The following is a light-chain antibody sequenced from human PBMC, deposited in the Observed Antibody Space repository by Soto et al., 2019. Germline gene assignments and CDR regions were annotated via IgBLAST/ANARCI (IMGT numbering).Light chain of an antibody. V-gene: IGLV2-23*02. J-gene: IGLJ1*01. CDR3: CSYAGTVAYV. CDR1: RRYFAAFNL. Sequence: SLTPPAPLSGASWQAVPISFAGNRRYFAAFNLVSWYQQHPGKAPNLIICEVNTRPSGISNRFSGSKSGDTASLTISGLQAEDEADYFCCSYAGTVAYVFGTGTKVTVL. CDR2: EVN.